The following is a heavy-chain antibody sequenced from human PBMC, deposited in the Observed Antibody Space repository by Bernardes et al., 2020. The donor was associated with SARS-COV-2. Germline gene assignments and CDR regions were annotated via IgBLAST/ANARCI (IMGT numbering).Heavy chain of an antibody. J-gene: IGHJ3*02. Sequence: PVKVSCKASGGTFSSYAISWVRQAPGQGLEWMGGLIPIFGTANYAQKFQGRVTITADESTSTAYMELSSLRSEDTAVYYCASSLPGYSYGFDAFDIWGQGTMVTVSS. CDR2: LIPIFGTA. D-gene: IGHD5-18*01. V-gene: IGHV1-69*13. CDR3: ASSLPGYSYGFDAFDI. CDR1: GGTFSSYA.